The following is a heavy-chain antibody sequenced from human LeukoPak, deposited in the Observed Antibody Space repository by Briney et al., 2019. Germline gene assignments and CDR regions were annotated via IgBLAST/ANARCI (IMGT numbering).Heavy chain of an antibody. J-gene: IGHJ4*02. CDR2: IYYSGNN. D-gene: IGHD3-10*01. CDR1: GGSINNYS. V-gene: IGHV4-59*12. Sequence: SETLSLTCTVSGGSINNYSWSWIRQPPGKGLEWIGYIYYSGNNNYNPSLKSRVTISVDTSKNQFSLKLSSVTAADTAVYYCASLYGSGSYYPSDYWGQGTLVTVSS. CDR3: ASLYGSGSYYPSDY.